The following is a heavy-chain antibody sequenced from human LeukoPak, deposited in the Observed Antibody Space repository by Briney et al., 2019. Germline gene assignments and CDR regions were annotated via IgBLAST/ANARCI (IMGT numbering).Heavy chain of an antibody. V-gene: IGHV1-2*02. CDR2: INPKSGGT. J-gene: IGHJ4*02. CDR1: GYTFTDYY. D-gene: IGHD2-2*02. Sequence: ASVKVSCKASGYTFTDYYIHWVRQAPGQGLDWMGWINPKSGGTSYAQKFQGRVAMTRDTTISTTYMELSSLRSDDTAVYYCARSEVVPAAISLAYWGQGTLLTVSS. CDR3: ARSEVVPAAISLAY.